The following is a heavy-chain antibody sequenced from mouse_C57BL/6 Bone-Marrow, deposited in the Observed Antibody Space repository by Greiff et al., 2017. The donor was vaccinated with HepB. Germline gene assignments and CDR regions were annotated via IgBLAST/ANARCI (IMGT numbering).Heavy chain of an antibody. CDR1: GYTFTSYW. Sequence: VQLQQSGTVLARPGASVKMSCKTSGYTFTSYWMHWVKQRPGQGLEWIGAIYPGNSDTSYNQKFKGKAKLTAVTSASTAYMELSSLTNEDSAVYYCTSPSQMYYDYDGFPYYYAMDYWGQGTSVTVSS. D-gene: IGHD2-4*01. J-gene: IGHJ4*01. CDR2: IYPGNSDT. V-gene: IGHV1-5*01. CDR3: TSPSQMYYDYDGFPYYYAMDY.